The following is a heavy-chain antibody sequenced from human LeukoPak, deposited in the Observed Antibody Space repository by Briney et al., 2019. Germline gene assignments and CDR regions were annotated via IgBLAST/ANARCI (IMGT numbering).Heavy chain of an antibody. CDR1: GGSLSAYY. CDR3: ARGRRYNWNYERAFDI. V-gene: IGHV4-34*01. CDR2: INHRGST. D-gene: IGHD1-7*01. Sequence: SETLSLTCAVYGGSLSAYYWSWIRQPPGKGLEWIGEINHRGSTIYNPSLKTRVTISVDTSKNQFSLKLSSVTAADTAVYFCARGRRYNWNYERAFDIWGQGTMVTVSS. J-gene: IGHJ3*02.